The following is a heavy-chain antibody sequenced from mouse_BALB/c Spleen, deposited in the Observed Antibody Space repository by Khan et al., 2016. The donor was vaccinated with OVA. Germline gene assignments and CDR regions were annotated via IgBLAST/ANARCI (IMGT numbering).Heavy chain of an antibody. D-gene: IGHD1-1*01. V-gene: IGHV3-6*02. CDR1: GYLITSGCY. Sequence: EVQLQESGPGLVKPSQSLSLTCSVSGYLITSGCYWNWIRQFPGNKLEWMGHISYDGNNNYNPSLKNRISITRDTSKNQFFLRLNSVTTEDTATYYCGRDEGYYYGDYFDYWGQDTTLTVSS. J-gene: IGHJ2*01. CDR3: GRDEGYYYGDYFDY. CDR2: ISYDGNN.